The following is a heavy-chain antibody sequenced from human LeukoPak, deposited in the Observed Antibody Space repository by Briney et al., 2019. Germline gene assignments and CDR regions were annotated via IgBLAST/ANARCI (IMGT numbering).Heavy chain of an antibody. D-gene: IGHD3-22*01. CDR3: TRLQYFSDSGAFRYFDF. Sequence: KAGGSLRLSCKGSGYRFSTYWSGWVRQMPGKGLEWMGIVYPGDSDTKYSPSFQGQVTISADKSISTAYLQWSSLKASDTAMYYCTRLQYFSDSGAFRYFDFWGQGTLVTVSS. V-gene: IGHV5-51*01. J-gene: IGHJ4*02. CDR2: VYPGDSDT. CDR1: GYRFSTYW.